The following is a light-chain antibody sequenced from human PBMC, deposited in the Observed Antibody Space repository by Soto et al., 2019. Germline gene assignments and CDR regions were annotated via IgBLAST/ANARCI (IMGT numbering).Light chain of an antibody. CDR3: QQYDSFPLT. J-gene: IGKJ4*01. Sequence: DIQMTQSPSTLSASVGDRVTITCRASQSISNWLAWYQQRPGRAPQLLIHKASTLETGVPSRFSGSGSGTEFTLTISSLQPDDFASYFCQQYDSFPLTFGGGTKVGIK. V-gene: IGKV1-5*03. CDR2: KAS. CDR1: QSISNW.